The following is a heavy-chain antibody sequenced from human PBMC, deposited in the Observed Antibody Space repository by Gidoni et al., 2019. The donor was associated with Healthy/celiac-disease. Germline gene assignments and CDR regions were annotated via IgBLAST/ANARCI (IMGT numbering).Heavy chain of an antibody. CDR1: GGSISSSNW. J-gene: IGHJ6*02. V-gene: IGHV4-4*02. CDR2: IYHSGST. Sequence: QVQLQESGPGLVKPSGTLSLTCAVSGGSISSSNWGSWVRQPPGKGLEWIGEIYHSGSTNYNPSLKSRVTISVDKSKNQFSLKLSSVTAADTAVYYCARVSTGYCSSTSCYGTDLEYGMDVWGQGTTVTVSS. D-gene: IGHD2-2*01. CDR3: ARVSTGYCSSTSCYGTDLEYGMDV.